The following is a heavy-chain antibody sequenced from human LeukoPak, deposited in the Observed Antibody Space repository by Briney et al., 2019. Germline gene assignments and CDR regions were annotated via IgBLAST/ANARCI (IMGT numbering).Heavy chain of an antibody. Sequence: SETLSLTFIVSGGSISSYYWSWIRPPPGKGLEWIGYIYYSGSTNYNPSLKSRVTMSVDTSKNQFSLKLSSVTAADTAVYYCARAIVPSGSYRKWGQGTLVTVSS. D-gene: IGHD1-26*01. CDR3: ARAIVPSGSYRK. CDR2: IYYSGST. J-gene: IGHJ4*02. V-gene: IGHV4-59*08. CDR1: GGSISSYY.